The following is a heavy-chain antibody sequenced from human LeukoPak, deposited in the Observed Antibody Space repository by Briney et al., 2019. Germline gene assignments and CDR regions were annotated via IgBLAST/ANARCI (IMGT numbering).Heavy chain of an antibody. D-gene: IGHD4-23*01. Sequence: SETLSLTCTVSGGSISSYYWSWIRQPPGKGLEWIGYIYYSGSTNYNPSLKSRVTISVDTSKNQFSLKLSSVTAADTAVYYCARDLPHYGGNSFDYWGQGTLVTVCS. J-gene: IGHJ4*02. CDR3: ARDLPHYGGNSFDY. V-gene: IGHV4-59*01. CDR1: GGSISSYY. CDR2: IYYSGST.